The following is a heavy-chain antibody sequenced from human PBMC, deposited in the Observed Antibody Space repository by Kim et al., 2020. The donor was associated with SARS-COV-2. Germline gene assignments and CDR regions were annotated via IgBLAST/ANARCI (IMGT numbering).Heavy chain of an antibody. CDR2: INSDGSST. V-gene: IGHV3-74*01. D-gene: IGHD7-27*01. CDR1: GFTFSRSW. Sequence: GGSLRLSCAASGFTFSRSWMHWVRQAPGKGLVWVSRINSDGSSTSYADSVKGRFTISRDNAKNTRYLQMNSLRAEDTAVYYCARVGYLGADYWGAQLYYFDYWGQGTLVTVSS. J-gene: IGHJ4*02. CDR3: ARVGYLGADYWGAQLYYFDY.